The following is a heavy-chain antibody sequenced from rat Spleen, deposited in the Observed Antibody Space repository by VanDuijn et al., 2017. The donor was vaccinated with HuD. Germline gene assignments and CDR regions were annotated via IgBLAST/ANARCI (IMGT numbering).Heavy chain of an antibody. Sequence: EVQLKESGPGLVQPSQTLSLTCTVSGFSFTDYSLHWVRQPPGKGLEWMGVMWRSGSTEYNSGLKSRLSISWDTSKRQVFLKMNSLQTEDTATYYCARDPGNNPYFMDAWGQGVSVAVSS. J-gene: IGHJ4*01. CDR1: GFSFTDYS. V-gene: IGHV2S63*01. CDR2: MWRSGST. D-gene: IGHD1-4*01. CDR3: ARDPGNNPYFMDA.